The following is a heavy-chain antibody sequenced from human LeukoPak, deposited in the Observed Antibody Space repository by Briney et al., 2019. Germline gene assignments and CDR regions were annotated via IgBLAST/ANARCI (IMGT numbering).Heavy chain of an antibody. D-gene: IGHD4-23*01. V-gene: IGHV4-4*02. CDR2: IYHSGST. J-gene: IGHJ4*02. Sequence: SETLSLTCAVSGGSISSSNWWSWVRQPPGKGLEWIGEIYHSGSTNYNPSLKSRVTISVDKSKNQFSLKLSSVTAADTAVYYCASLFTTVVTPGSGYWGQGTLVTVSS. CDR1: GGSISSSNW. CDR3: ASLFTTVVTPGSGY.